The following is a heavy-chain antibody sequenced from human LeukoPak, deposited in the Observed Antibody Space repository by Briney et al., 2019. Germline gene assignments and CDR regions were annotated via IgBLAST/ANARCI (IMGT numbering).Heavy chain of an antibody. V-gene: IGHV3-23*01. J-gene: IGHJ4*02. CDR3: AKTNTYYDFWSGYSNFDY. CDR2: ISGSGGSA. CDR1: GFTFSSYA. D-gene: IGHD3-3*01. Sequence: GGSLRLSCAASGFTFSSYAMSWVRQAPGKGLEWVSAISGSGGSAYYADPVKGRFTISRDNSKNTLYLQMNSLRAEDTAVYYCAKTNTYYDFWSGYSNFDYWGQGTLVTVSS.